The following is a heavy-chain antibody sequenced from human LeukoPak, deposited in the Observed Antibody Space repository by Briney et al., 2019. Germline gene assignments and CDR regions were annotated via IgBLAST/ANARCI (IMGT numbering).Heavy chain of an antibody. J-gene: IGHJ4*02. CDR1: GFTFSSYG. CDR3: ARDREGYFDY. V-gene: IGHV3-7*01. CDR2: IKQDGSEK. Sequence: GGSLRLSCAASGFTFSSYGVHWVRQAPGKGLEWVANIKQDGSEKYYVDSVKGRFTISRDNAKNSLYLQMNSLRAEDTAVYYCARDREGYFDYWGQGTLVTVSS. D-gene: IGHD5-24*01.